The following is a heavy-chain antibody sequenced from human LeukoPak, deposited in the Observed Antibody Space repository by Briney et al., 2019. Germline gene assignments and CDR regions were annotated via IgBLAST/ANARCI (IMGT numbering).Heavy chain of an antibody. V-gene: IGHV4-61*02. D-gene: IGHD4-11*01. Sequence: SETLSLTCTVSGGSISSGSFYWNWIRQPAGKGLEWIGRIYTSGSTNYNPSLKSRVTISVDTSKNQFSLKLSSVTAADTAVYYCARGIPYSNYYYYMDVWGKGTTVTVSS. J-gene: IGHJ6*03. CDR2: IYTSGST. CDR1: GGSISSGSFY. CDR3: ARGIPYSNYYYYMDV.